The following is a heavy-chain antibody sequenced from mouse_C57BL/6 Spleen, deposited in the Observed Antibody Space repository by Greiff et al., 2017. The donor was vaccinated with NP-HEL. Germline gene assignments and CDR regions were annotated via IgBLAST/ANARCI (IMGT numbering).Heavy chain of an antibody. CDR1: GYTFTDYY. CDR3: ARGGYTKGYFDY. D-gene: IGHD1-1*02. CDR2: INTNNGGT. V-gene: IGHV1-26*01. J-gene: IGHJ2*01. Sequence: EVQLQQSGPELVKPGASVKISCKASGYTFTDYYMNWVKQSHGKSLEWIGDINTNNGGTSYNQKFKGKATLTVDKSSSTAYMELRSLTSEDSSVYYCARGGYTKGYFDYWGQGTTLTVSS.